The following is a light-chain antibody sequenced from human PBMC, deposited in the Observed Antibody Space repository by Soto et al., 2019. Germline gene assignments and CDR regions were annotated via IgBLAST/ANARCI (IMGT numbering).Light chain of an antibody. CDR2: AAS. Sequence: DIQLTQSPSPLSASVGDRVAITCLASQSISTYLNWYQQKPGKAPKVLIYAASNLQSGVPPRFSGSGSGTDFTLTISSLQPEDVATYSCQQSYRTPITFGQGTRLE. CDR3: QQSYRTPIT. J-gene: IGKJ5*01. V-gene: IGKV1-39*01. CDR1: QSISTY.